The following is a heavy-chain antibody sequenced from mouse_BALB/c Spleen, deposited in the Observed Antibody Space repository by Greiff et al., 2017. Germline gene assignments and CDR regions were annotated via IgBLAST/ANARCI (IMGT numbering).Heavy chain of an antibody. CDR2: ISYSGST. V-gene: IGHV3-8*02. D-gene: IGHD2-3*01. CDR1: GDSITSGY. CDR3: ANSYDGYWGWFAY. J-gene: IGHJ3*01. Sequence: EGQLQQSGPSLVKPSQTLSLTCSVTGDSITSGYWNWIRKFPGNKLEYMGYISYSGSTYYNPSLKSRISITRDTSKNQYYLQLNSVTTEDTATYYCANSYDGYWGWFAYWGQGTLVTVSA.